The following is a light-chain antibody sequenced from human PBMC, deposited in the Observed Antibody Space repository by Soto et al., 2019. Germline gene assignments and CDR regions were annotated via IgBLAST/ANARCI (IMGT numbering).Light chain of an antibody. V-gene: IGLV2-8*01. CDR3: SSSEASNNFYFV. Sequence: QSVLTQPPSASGSPGQSVTISCTGTSSDVGGYNYVSWYQQYPGRAPKLMIYEVTKRPSGVPDRFSGSKSGNTASLTVSGLQAEDEADYYCSSSEASNNFYFVFGGGTKVTVL. CDR2: EVT. J-gene: IGLJ3*02. CDR1: SSDVGGYNY.